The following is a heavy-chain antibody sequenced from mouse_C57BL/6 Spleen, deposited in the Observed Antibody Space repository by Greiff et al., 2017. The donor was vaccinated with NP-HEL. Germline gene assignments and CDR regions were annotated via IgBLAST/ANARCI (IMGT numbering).Heavy chain of an antibody. CDR3: ARGPYGYDDGGYAMDY. CDR2: INPSSGYT. D-gene: IGHD2-2*01. CDR1: GYTFTSYW. J-gene: IGHJ4*01. Sequence: VQLQESGAELAKPGASVKLSCKASGYTFTSYWMHWVKQRPGQGLEWIGYINPSSGYTKYNQKFKDKATLTADKSSSTAYMQLSSLTYEDSAVYYCARGPYGYDDGGYAMDYWGQGTSVTVSS. V-gene: IGHV1-7*01.